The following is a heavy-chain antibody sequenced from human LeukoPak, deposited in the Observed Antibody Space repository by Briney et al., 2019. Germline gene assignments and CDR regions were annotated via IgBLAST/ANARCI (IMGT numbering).Heavy chain of an antibody. CDR2: MCGSAGCT. V-gene: IGHV3-23*01. D-gene: IGHD3-22*01. J-gene: IGHJ5*02. CDR3: ARDRPNYHESNGHYYNRDGDH. CDR1: GFTFNIYA. Sequence: GGSLRLSCAASGFTFNIYAMSWVRLAPGKGLQWVASMCGSAGCTYYADSVKGRFTISRDNSKNTLYLQMNSLRAEDTAIYYCARDRPNYHESNGHYYNRDGDHWGQGTLVTVS.